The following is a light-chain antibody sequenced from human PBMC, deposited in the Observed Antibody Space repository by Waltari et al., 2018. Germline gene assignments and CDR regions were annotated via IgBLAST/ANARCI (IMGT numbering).Light chain of an antibody. Sequence: SFELTQDPAVSVDLGQTVRITCQGDGLRIYYATWYQQKPGQAPVLVFFGQNNRPSGISDRFSGSRSGTTASLTITGAQAEDEADYYCNCRDTSGDHVIFGGGTKLTVL. J-gene: IGLJ2*01. V-gene: IGLV3-19*01. CDR1: GLRIYY. CDR3: NCRDTSGDHVI. CDR2: GQN.